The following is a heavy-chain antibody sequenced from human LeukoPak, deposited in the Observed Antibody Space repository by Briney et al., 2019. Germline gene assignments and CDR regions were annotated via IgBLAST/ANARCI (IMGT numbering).Heavy chain of an antibody. V-gene: IGHV1-2*02. CDR1: GYTFTGHY. D-gene: IGHD5-18*01. CDR2: INPNSGGI. Sequence: ASVKVSCKASGYTFTGHYMHWVRQAPGQGLEWMGWINPNSGGINYAQNFQGRVTMTRDTSISSAYMELSSLRSDDTAVYYCARDKDTAMVGDYWGQGTLLPVPS. CDR3: ARDKDTAMVGDY. J-gene: IGHJ4*02.